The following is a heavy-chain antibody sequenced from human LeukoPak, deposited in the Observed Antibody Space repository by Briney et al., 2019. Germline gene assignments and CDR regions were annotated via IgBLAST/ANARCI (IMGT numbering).Heavy chain of an antibody. D-gene: IGHD3-10*01. V-gene: IGHV4-4*02. J-gene: IGHJ3*02. CDR1: GASISNRTW. CDR2: ISHSGRT. CDR3: AGDIMVRGDLDAFDI. Sequence: PSETLSLTCAVSGASISNRTWWSWVRQSSGRGLEWIGEISHSGRTNYNPSLESRLTISGDKSKNQFSLRLSSVTAADTAVYYCAGDIMVRGDLDAFDIWGQGTMVTVSS.